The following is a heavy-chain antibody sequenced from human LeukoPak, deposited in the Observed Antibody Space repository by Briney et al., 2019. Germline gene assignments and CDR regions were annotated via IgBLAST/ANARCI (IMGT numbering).Heavy chain of an antibody. J-gene: IGHJ4*02. D-gene: IGHD1-20*01. CDR3: ARGGITFDY. Sequence: SETLSLTCAVYGGSFSGYYWSWIRQPPGKGLEWIGEINHSGSTNYNPSLKSRVTISVDTSKNQFSLKLSSVTAADTAVYYCARGGITFDYWGQGTLVTVSS. CDR1: GGSFSGYY. CDR2: INHSGST. V-gene: IGHV4-34*01.